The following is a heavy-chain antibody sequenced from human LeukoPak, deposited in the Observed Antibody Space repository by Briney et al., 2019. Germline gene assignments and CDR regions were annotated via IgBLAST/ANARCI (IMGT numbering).Heavy chain of an antibody. CDR2: ISGSGGST. D-gene: IGHD3-22*01. CDR1: GFTFSSYA. J-gene: IGHJ3*02. CDR3: ARAATNYYDSSGYSYAFDI. Sequence: GGSLRLSCAASGFTFSSYAMSWARQAPGKGLEWVSAISGSGGSTYYADSVKGRFTISRDNSKNTLYLQMNSLRAEDTAVYYCARAATNYYDSSGYSYAFDIWGQGTMVTVSS. V-gene: IGHV3-23*01.